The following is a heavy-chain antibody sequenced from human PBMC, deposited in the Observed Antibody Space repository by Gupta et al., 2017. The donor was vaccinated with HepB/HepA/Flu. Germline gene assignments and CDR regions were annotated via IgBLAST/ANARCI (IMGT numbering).Heavy chain of an antibody. CDR3: ARTIQLRDHSDY. CDR2: ISSSSSYI. J-gene: IGHJ4*02. V-gene: IGHV3-21*01. Sequence: EVQLVESGGGLVKPGGSLRLSCAASGFTFSSYSMNWVRQAPGKGLECVSSISSSSSYIYYADSVKGRFTISRDNAKNSLYLQMNSLRAEDTAVYYCARTIQLRDHSDYWGQGTLVTVSS. CDR1: GFTFSSYS. D-gene: IGHD5-18*01.